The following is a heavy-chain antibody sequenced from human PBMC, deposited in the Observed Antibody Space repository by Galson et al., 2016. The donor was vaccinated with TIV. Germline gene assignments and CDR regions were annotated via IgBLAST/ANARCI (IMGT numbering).Heavy chain of an antibody. CDR2: IVPMLGLT. D-gene: IGHD3-10*01. V-gene: IGHV1-69*02. CDR3: AIATPHYGSGSYLDS. J-gene: IGHJ5*01. CDR1: GGTFSSHT. Sequence: SVKVSCKASGGTFSSHTITWVRQAGGQGLEWMGRIVPMLGLTDYAQKFQGRVTITADMFASTVYMELSSLTSDDTAVYYCAIATPHYGSGSYLDSRGQGTLITVSS.